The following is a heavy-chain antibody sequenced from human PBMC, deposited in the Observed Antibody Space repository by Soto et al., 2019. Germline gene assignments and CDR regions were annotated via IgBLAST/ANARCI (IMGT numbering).Heavy chain of an antibody. CDR3: ARHTIAVAGTFHFDY. V-gene: IGHV5-51*01. CDR2: IYPGDSDT. J-gene: IGHJ4*02. D-gene: IGHD6-19*01. CDR1: GYSFTSYW. Sequence: EVQLVQSGAEVKKPGESLKISCKGSGYSFTSYWIGWVRQMPGKGLEWMGIIYPGDSDTRYSPSFQGQVTISADKAISTAYLQWSSLKASDTAMYYCARHTIAVAGTFHFDYWGQGTLVTVSS.